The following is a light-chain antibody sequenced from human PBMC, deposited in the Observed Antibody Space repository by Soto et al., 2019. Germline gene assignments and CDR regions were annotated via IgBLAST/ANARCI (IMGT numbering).Light chain of an antibody. CDR2: GAS. CDR3: QQYNNWPPIT. J-gene: IGKJ5*01. CDR1: QSVSID. Sequence: IVMTPSPYTLSLSPRETXSLSCRASQSVSIDLAWYQQTPGQAPRLLIYGASTRATGVPPTFSGSASGTEFTLTISSLQSEDFAVYYCQQYNNWPPITFGQGTRLEIK. V-gene: IGKV3-15*01.